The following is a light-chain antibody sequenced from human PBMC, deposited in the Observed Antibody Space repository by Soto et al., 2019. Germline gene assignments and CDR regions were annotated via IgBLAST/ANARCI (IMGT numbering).Light chain of an antibody. CDR1: QSVSSY. CDR3: QQRSIWPLT. CDR2: DAS. Sequence: VLTQSPATLSFSPGERATLSCRASQSVSSYLAWYQQKPGQAPRLLIYDASNRATGIPARFSGSRSGTDFTLTISSLEPEDFAVYYCQQRSIWPLTFGGGTKVDIK. V-gene: IGKV3-11*01. J-gene: IGKJ4*01.